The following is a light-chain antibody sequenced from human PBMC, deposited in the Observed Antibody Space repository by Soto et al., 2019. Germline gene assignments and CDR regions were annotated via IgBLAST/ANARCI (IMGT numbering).Light chain of an antibody. V-gene: IGLV1-40*01. J-gene: IGLJ3*02. CDR2: GHN. CDR3: QSYDSSLSGSGV. CDR1: VSNIGAGYE. Sequence: QSALTQPPSVSGAPGQRVTISCTGSVSNIGAGYEVHWYQQLPGTAPKLLISGHNNRPSGVPDRFFGSKSGTSASLTITGLQAEDEADYFCQSYDSSLSGSGVFGGGTKLTVL.